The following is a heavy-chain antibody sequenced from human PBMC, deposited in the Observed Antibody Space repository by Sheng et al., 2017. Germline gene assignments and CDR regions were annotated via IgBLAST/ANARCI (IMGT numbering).Heavy chain of an antibody. CDR3: ARGSHYYGSGSYYGWFDP. V-gene: IGHV1-69*05. J-gene: IGHJ5*02. CDR2: IIPIFGTA. CDR1: GGTFSSYA. Sequence: QVQLVQSGAEVKKPGSSVKVSCKASGGTFSSYAISWVRQAPGQGLEWMGGIIPIFGTANYAQKFQGRVTITTDESTSTAYMELSSLRSEDTAVYYCARGSHYYGSGSYYGWFDPWGQGTLVTVSS. D-gene: IGHD3-10*01.